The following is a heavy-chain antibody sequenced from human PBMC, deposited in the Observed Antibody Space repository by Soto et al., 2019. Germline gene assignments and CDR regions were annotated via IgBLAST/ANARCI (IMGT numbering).Heavy chain of an antibody. CDR1: GFTFSSYG. CDR3: AKDGGGQRIFRVVLGIFDY. CDR2: ISYDGSNK. D-gene: IGHD3-3*01. J-gene: IGHJ4*02. Sequence: PGGSLRLSCAASGFTFSSYGMHWVRQAPGKGLEWVAVISYDGSNKYYADSVKGRFTISRDNAKNTLYLQMNSLRAEDTAVYYCAKDGGGQRIFRVVLGIFDYRGQGTLVTVSS. V-gene: IGHV3-30*18.